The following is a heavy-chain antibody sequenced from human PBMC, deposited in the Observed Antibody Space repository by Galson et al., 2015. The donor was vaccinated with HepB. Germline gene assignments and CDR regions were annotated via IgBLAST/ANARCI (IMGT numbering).Heavy chain of an antibody. D-gene: IGHD2-2*01. CDR2: INTNTGNP. V-gene: IGHV7-4-1*02. CDR3: ARAERGYCSSTSCFHYYYYYYMDV. CDR1: GYTFTSYA. Sequence: SVKVSCKASGYTFTSYAMNWVRQAPGQGLEWMGWINTNTGNPTYAQGFTGRFVFSLDTSVSTAYLQISSLKAEDTAVYYCARAERGYCSSTSCFHYYYYYYMDVWGKGTTVTVSS. J-gene: IGHJ6*03.